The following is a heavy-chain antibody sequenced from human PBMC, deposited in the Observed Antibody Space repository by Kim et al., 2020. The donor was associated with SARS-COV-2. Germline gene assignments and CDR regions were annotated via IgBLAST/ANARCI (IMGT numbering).Heavy chain of an antibody. CDR3: ARGRFCSSSNCYSYMDV. V-gene: IGHV3-33*01. CDR1: GFGFSVYG. J-gene: IGHJ6*03. CDR2: IWYDGTKK. Sequence: GGSLRLSCAASGFGFSVYGMHGVRRAPGKGLEWVAVIWYDGTKKEYADSVKGRFTISRDNSKNTLYLQMNSLRADDTAVYFCARGRFCSSSNCYSYMDV. D-gene: IGHD2-2*01.